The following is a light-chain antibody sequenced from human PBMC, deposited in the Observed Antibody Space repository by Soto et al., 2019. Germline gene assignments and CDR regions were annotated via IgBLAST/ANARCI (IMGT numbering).Light chain of an antibody. J-gene: IGKJ1*01. CDR2: GAS. CDR1: QSVSNTY. V-gene: IGKV3-20*01. CDR3: QQSGSSGT. Sequence: IVLTQSPGTLSLSPAERATLPCRASQSVSNTYLAWYQPKPGQAPRLLLQGASNRATGIPDRLSGSGCGTDFTLTSSRKEAEDFAVYYCQQSGSSGTFGQGTKVDIK.